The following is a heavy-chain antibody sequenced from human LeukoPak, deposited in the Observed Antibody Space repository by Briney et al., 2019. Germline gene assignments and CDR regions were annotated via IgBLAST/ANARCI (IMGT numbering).Heavy chain of an antibody. CDR2: INSDGSSI. D-gene: IGHD6-19*01. J-gene: IGHJ6*02. CDR1: GFTFSSNW. CDR3: AKGSEQWLVIPFSMDV. V-gene: IGHV3-74*01. Sequence: GGSLRLSCAASGFTFSSNWMHWVRQAPGKGLVWVSRINSDGSSIDYADSVKGRFTIPRDNAKNTLYLLMNSLRAEDTAVYYCAKGSEQWLVIPFSMDVWGQGTTVTVSS.